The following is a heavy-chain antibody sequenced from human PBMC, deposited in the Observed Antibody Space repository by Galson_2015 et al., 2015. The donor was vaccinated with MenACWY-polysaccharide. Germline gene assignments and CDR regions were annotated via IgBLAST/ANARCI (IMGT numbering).Heavy chain of an antibody. CDR1: GGSFSGYY. CDR2: IHHSGNI. Sequence: ETLSLTCAVSGGSFSGYYWSWIRQPPGKGLDYLAFIHHSGNINYNPSLKSRLTLSVDTSKNQLSLKLTSVTAADTAVYYCARLAHFGSDCYYMDVWGRGTPVTVSS. V-gene: IGHV4-59*01. CDR3: ARLAHFGSDCYYMDV. D-gene: IGHD3-3*02. J-gene: IGHJ6*03.